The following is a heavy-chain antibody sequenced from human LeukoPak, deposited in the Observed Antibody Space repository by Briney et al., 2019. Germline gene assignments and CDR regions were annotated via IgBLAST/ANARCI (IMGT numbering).Heavy chain of an antibody. CDR3: ARPYKNWGFVF. CDR1: GGSINSGSYY. D-gene: IGHD3-16*01. J-gene: IGHJ4*02. CDR2: IYHSGST. Sequence: SETLSLTCTVSGGSINSGSYYWGWIRQPPGKGLEWIGTIYHSGSTYYNPSLKSRVIMSVDTSKNQFSLKLNSVTAADTAVYYCARPYKNWGFVFWGQGTLVTVSS. V-gene: IGHV4-39*01.